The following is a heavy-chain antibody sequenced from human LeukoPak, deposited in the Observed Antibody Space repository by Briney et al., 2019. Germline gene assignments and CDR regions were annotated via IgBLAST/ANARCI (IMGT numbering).Heavy chain of an antibody. CDR2: VNPSGGST. CDR1: GYTLTSYY. CDR3: ARGDGSSSTDWYFDL. V-gene: IGHV1-46*01. D-gene: IGHD6-13*01. Sequence: ASVKVPCKASGYTLTSYYMHWVQQTPGQGLEWMGIVNPSGGSTNYAQKFRGRVTMTRDTSTSTVYMGLSSLRSEDTAVYYCARGDGSSSTDWYFDLWGRGTLVTVSS. J-gene: IGHJ2*01.